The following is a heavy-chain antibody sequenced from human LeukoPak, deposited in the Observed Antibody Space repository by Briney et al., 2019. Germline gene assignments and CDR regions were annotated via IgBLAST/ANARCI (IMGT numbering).Heavy chain of an antibody. CDR3: ARGPDSDSSYFDS. J-gene: IGHJ4*02. V-gene: IGHV1-2*02. CDR2: INPYRGTS. CDR1: GYIDTGYY. D-gene: IGHD6-6*01. Sequence: ASVADSCKSSGYIDTGYYMHWVRQAPGQGVAWMGWINPYRGTSNLGQNFQGRITMTRDTSISTAYMELSSLRSDDTDVYYCARGPDSDSSYFDSWGQGTLVTVSS.